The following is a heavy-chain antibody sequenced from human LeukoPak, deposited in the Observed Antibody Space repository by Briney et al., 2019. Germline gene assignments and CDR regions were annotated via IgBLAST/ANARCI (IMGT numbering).Heavy chain of an antibody. CDR1: GGSISSGGYY. V-gene: IGHV4-31*03. CDR2: IYYSGST. Sequence: SKTLSLTCTVSGGSISSGGYYWSWIRQHPGKGLEWIGYIYYSGSTYYNPSLKSRVTISVDTSKNQFSLKLSSVTAADTAVYYCAREVTMVRGASGSFSWFDPWGQGTLVTVSS. D-gene: IGHD3-10*01. J-gene: IGHJ5*02. CDR3: AREVTMVRGASGSFSWFDP.